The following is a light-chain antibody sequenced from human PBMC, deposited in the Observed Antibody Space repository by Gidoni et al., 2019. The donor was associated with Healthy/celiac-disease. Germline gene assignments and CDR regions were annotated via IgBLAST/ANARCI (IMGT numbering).Light chain of an antibody. V-gene: IGKV3-20*01. CDR2: CAS. J-gene: IGKJ1*01. CDR1: QSVSSIY. CDR3: QQYGRSPWT. Sequence: EIVLTHSPGTLSLSPGYIATLSCSASQSVSSIYLAWYQQKPGQAPRLLIYCASSRATGIPDRFSGSGSGTDFTLTISRLEAEDFAVYYCQQYGRSPWTFGQGTKVEIK.